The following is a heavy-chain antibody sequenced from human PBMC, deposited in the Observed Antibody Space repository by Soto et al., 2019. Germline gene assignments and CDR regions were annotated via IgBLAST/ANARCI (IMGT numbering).Heavy chain of an antibody. V-gene: IGHV3-30-3*01. CDR1: GFTFSSYA. CDR2: ISYDGSNK. Sequence: QVQLVESGGGVVQPGRSLRLSCAASGFTFSSYAMHWVRQAPGKGLEWVAVISYDGSNKYYADSVKGRFTISRDNSKNTLYLQMNSLRAEDTAVYYCARDSNDYGDHGVYYCYGMDVWGQGTTVTVSS. CDR3: ARDSNDYGDHGVYYCYGMDV. J-gene: IGHJ6*02. D-gene: IGHD4-17*01.